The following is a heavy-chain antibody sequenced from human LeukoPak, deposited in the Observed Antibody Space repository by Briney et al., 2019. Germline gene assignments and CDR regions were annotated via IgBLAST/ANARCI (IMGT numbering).Heavy chain of an antibody. Sequence: VASVKVSCKASGFTFTSSAMQWVRQARGQRLEWIGWIVVGSGNTNYAQKFQERVTITRDMSTSTAYMELSSLRSEDTAVYYCAADLGLFGYVTDAYYYYYMDVWGKGTTVTVSS. CDR3: AADLGLFGYVTDAYYYYYMDV. CDR2: IVVGSGNT. J-gene: IGHJ6*03. CDR1: GFTFTSSA. V-gene: IGHV1-58*02. D-gene: IGHD3-16*01.